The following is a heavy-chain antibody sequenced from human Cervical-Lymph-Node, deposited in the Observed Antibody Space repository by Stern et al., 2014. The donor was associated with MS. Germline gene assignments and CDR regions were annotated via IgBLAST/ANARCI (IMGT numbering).Heavy chain of an antibody. V-gene: IGHV5-51*01. Sequence: VQLGQSGAEVKKPGESLKISCKGSGYNFTTYWIAWVRQMPGRGLEWMGLIYPGDSQTRYSPSFQGPVTMSADTSISTAYLQWSSLKASDTAIYYCARPSNSGLFLHHWGQGTLVTVSS. CDR3: ARPSNSGLFLHH. CDR2: IYPGDSQT. J-gene: IGHJ1*01. D-gene: IGHD6-19*01. CDR1: GYNFTTYW.